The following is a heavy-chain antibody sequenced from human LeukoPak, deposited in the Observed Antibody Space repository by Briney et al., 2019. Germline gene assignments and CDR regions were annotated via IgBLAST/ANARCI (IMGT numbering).Heavy chain of an antibody. V-gene: IGHV3-33*01. J-gene: IGHJ4*02. D-gene: IGHD3-9*01. CDR1: GFTFSSYG. CDR3: ARDRLRYYFDY. CDR2: IWYDGSNK. Sequence: GRSPRLSCAASGFTFSSYGMHWVRQAPGKGLEWVAVIWYDGSNKYYADSVKGRFTISRDNSKNTLYLQMNSLRAEDTAVYYCARDRLRYYFDYWGQGTLVTVSS.